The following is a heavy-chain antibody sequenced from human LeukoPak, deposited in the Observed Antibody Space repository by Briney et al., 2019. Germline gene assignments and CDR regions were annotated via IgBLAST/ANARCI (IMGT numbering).Heavy chain of an antibody. Sequence: SETLSLTCTVSGGSISSYYWSWIRQPPGKGLEWIGYIYYSGSTNYNPSLKSRVTISVDTSKNQFSLKLSSVTAADTAVYYCARGYDFWSGFDYWGQGTLVTVSS. D-gene: IGHD3-3*01. V-gene: IGHV4-59*01. CDR2: IYYSGST. CDR3: ARGYDFWSGFDY. J-gene: IGHJ4*02. CDR1: GGSISSYY.